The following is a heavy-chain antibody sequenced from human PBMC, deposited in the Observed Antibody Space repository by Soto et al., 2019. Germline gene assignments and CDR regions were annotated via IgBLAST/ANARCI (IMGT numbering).Heavy chain of an antibody. J-gene: IGHJ5*02. CDR2: IDHDGSST. CDR1: GFTFSGYW. CDR3: VRDLTFPYGGTYQGWFDL. D-gene: IGHD2-2*01. V-gene: IGHV3-74*01. Sequence: EVQLVESGGGLVQPGGSLRLSCAASGFTFSGYWMHWVRQAPGKGLVWVSRIDHDGSSTSYADSVKGRFTITRDNAKNTLFLQLNSLRVEDTAVYYCVRDLTFPYGGTYQGWFDLWGQGSLVTASS.